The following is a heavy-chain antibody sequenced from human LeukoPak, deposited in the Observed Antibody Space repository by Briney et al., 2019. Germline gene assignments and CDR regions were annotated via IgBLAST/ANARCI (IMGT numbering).Heavy chain of an antibody. CDR1: GGSISSGGYY. Sequence: SETLSLTCAVSGGSISSGGYYWSWIRQHPGKGLEWIGYIYYSGSTYYNPSLKSRVTISVDTSKNQFSLKLSSVTAADTAVYYCASACPYYDILTGYSPDAFDIWGQGTMVTVSS. CDR3: ASACPYYDILTGYSPDAFDI. CDR2: IYYSGST. J-gene: IGHJ3*02. V-gene: IGHV4-31*11. D-gene: IGHD3-9*01.